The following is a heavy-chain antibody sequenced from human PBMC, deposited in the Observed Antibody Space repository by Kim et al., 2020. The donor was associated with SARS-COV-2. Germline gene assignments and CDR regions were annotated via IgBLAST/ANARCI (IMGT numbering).Heavy chain of an antibody. J-gene: IGHJ6*02. CDR1: GFTFSSYG. CDR3: AKSIAVAGLYYYGMDV. CDR2: ISYDGSNK. D-gene: IGHD6-19*01. V-gene: IGHV3-30*18. Sequence: GGSLRLSCAASGFTFSSYGMHWVRQAPGKGLEWVAVISYDGSNKYYADSVKGRFTISRDNSKNTLYLQMNSLRAEDTAVYYCAKSIAVAGLYYYGMDVWGQGTTGTVSS.